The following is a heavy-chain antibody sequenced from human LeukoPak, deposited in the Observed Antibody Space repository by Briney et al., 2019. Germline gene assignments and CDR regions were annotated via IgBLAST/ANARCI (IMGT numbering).Heavy chain of an antibody. Sequence: GGSLRLSCAASGFAFSTYEMNWVRQAPGKGLEWVAYISSGSSTIYYAASVKGRFTISRDSAKNSLYLQMNILRAEDTAVYYCARGMAIYYFDYCGQGTLVTVSS. CDR1: GFAFSTYE. D-gene: IGHD5-24*01. V-gene: IGHV3-48*03. J-gene: IGHJ4*02. CDR2: ISSGSSTI. CDR3: ARGMAIYYFDY.